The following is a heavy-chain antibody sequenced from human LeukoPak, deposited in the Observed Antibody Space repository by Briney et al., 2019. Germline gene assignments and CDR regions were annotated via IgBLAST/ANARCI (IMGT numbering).Heavy chain of an antibody. CDR3: ARDRIVVVPAASSYYGMDV. V-gene: IGHV3-66*01. D-gene: IGHD2-2*01. J-gene: IGHJ6*02. Sequence: GGSLRLSCAASGFTVSSNYMSWVRQAPGKGLEWVSVIYSGGSTYYADSVKGRFTISRDNSKNTLYLQMNSLRAEDTAVYYCARDRIVVVPAASSYYGMDVWGQGTTVTVSS. CDR2: IYSGGST. CDR1: GFTVSSNY.